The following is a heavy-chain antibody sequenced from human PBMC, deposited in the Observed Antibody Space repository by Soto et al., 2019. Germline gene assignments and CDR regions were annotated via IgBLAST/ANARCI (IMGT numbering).Heavy chain of an antibody. CDR2: IIPIFNST. Sequence: SVKVSSKVSGSRFSNYVISWVRQAPGHGLEWLGRIIPIFNSTKYAQSFQGRVTITADKSTSTASLELSSLRSDDTAVYYCAREGRGKKAGYNGLVSLGYWGQGTLVTVSS. CDR3: AREGRGKKAGYNGLVSLGY. J-gene: IGHJ4*02. D-gene: IGHD2-2*02. CDR1: GSRFSNYV. V-gene: IGHV1-69*06.